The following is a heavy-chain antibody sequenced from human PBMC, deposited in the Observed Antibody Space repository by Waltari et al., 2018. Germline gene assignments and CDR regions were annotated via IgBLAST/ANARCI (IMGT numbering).Heavy chain of an antibody. CDR2: IYYRGRT. J-gene: IGHJ3*02. D-gene: IGHD2-15*01. CDR1: GGSISSSSYY. Sequence: QLQLQESGPGLVKPSETLSLTCTVSGGSISSSSYYWGWIRQPPGKGLEWIGRIYYRGRTYDNPSPKSRVTISVDTSKNQFSLKLSSVTAADTAVYYCARHPTHTTYCSGGSCYSYAFDIWGQGTMVTVSS. CDR3: ARHPTHTTYCSGGSCYSYAFDI. V-gene: IGHV4-39*01.